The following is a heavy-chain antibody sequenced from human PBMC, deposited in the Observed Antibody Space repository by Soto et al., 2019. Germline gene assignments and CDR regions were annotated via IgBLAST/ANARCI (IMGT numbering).Heavy chain of an antibody. D-gene: IGHD6-6*01. J-gene: IGHJ3*02. CDR3: AVTSIAARPFGWFDI. CDR2: INAGNGNT. V-gene: IGHV1-3*01. CDR1: GYTFTSYA. Sequence: ASVKVSCKASGYTFTSYAMHWVRQAPGQRLEWMGWINAGNGNTKYSQKFQGRVSITRDTSASTAYMELSSLRSEDTAVYYCAVTSIAARPFGWFDIWGQGTMVTVSS.